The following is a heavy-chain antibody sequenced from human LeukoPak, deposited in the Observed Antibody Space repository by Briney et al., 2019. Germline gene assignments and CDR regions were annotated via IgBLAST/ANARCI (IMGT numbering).Heavy chain of an antibody. CDR1: GGSFSGYY. CDR3: ARGEVYYGEVMYY. V-gene: IGHV4-34*01. Sequence: SDTLSLTCAVYGGSFSGYYWTWIRQPPGKGLEWIGEINHSGSTNCNPSLKSRVTISADTSKNQFSLKVSSVTAADTAVYYCARGEVYYGEVMYYWGQGTLVTVSS. CDR2: INHSGST. D-gene: IGHD4-17*01. J-gene: IGHJ4*02.